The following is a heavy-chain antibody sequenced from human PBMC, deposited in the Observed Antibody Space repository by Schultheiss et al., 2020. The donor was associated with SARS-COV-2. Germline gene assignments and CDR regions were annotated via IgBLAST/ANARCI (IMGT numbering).Heavy chain of an antibody. CDR3: AKRYCSSSVRPSDCGMDV. J-gene: IGHJ6*02. Sequence: SVKVSCKASGGTFSSYAISWVRQAPGQGLEWMGGIIPIFGTANYAQKFQGRVTITADESTSTAYMELSSLRSEDTAVYYCAKRYCSSSVRPSDCGMDVWGQGTTVTVSS. CDR2: IIPIFGTA. CDR1: GGTFSSYA. V-gene: IGHV1-69*13. D-gene: IGHD2-2*01.